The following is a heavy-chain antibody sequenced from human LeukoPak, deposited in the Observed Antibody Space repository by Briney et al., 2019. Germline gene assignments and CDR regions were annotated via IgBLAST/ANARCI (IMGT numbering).Heavy chain of an antibody. CDR1: GYTFTSYG. CDR3: ARARYCSSTSCLGPLDY. D-gene: IGHD2-2*01. Sequence: ASVKVSCKASGYTFTSYGISWVRQAPGQGLEWMRWISAYNGNTNYAQKLQGRVTMTTDTSTSTAYMELRSLRSDDTAVYYCARARYCSSTSCLGPLDYWGQGTLVTVSS. J-gene: IGHJ4*02. V-gene: IGHV1-18*01. CDR2: ISAYNGNT.